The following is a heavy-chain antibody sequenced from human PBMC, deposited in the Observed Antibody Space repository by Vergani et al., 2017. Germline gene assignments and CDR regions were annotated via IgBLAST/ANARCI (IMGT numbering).Heavy chain of an antibody. CDR3: ARARYIETCYMSNWLDS. V-gene: IGHV3-74*03. CDR2: IKSDGSIT. Sequence: DVHLAESGGGFFQPGGSLRLSCSASGFSFNRYWMHWVRQVPGKGLLWVSRIKSDGSITAYADSVKGRFTISRDNAQNTLYLQMNSLRVEDTGVYYCARARYIETCYMSNWLDSWGQGTLVTVSS. J-gene: IGHJ5*01. CDR1: GFSFNRYW. D-gene: IGHD3-9*01.